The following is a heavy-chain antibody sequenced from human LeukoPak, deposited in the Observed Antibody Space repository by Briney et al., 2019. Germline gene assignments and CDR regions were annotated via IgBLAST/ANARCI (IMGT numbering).Heavy chain of an antibody. CDR3: ARVIVGAPVDY. Sequence: ASVKVSCKASGYTFTSYGISWVRQAPGQGLEWMGWISAYNGNTNYAQKLQGRVTMTTDTSTSTAYMELSSLKSEDTAVYSWARVIVGAPVDYWGQGTLVTVSS. D-gene: IGHD1-26*01. CDR2: ISAYNGNT. V-gene: IGHV1-18*01. CDR1: GYTFTSYG. J-gene: IGHJ4*02.